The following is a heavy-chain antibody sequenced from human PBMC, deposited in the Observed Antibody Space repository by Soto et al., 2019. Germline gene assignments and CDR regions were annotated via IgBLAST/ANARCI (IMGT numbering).Heavy chain of an antibody. Sequence: GGSLRLSCAASGFTFDDYAMHWVRQAPGKGLEWVSGISWNSGSIGYADSVKGRFTISRDNAKNSLYLQMNSLRAEDTALYYCAKGLRGGYDSGFDYWGQGTLVTVSS. CDR1: GFTFDDYA. J-gene: IGHJ4*02. D-gene: IGHD5-12*01. CDR2: ISWNSGSI. V-gene: IGHV3-9*01. CDR3: AKGLRGGYDSGFDY.